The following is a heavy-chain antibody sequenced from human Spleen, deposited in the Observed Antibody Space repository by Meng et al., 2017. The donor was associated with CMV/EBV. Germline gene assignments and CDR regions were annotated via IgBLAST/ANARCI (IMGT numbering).Heavy chain of an antibody. D-gene: IGHD1-7*01. J-gene: IGHJ5*02. Sequence: KASCNVSGDTMHTYTINWVRQAPGQGLEWMGRFIHIFGTTNYAPKFQGRATLSTDESTSTMYMELNSLKSQDTAIYYCASEELELGTSWGQGTLVTVSS. CDR2: FIHIFGTT. CDR3: ASEELELGTS. CDR1: GDTMHTYT. V-gene: IGHV1-69*05.